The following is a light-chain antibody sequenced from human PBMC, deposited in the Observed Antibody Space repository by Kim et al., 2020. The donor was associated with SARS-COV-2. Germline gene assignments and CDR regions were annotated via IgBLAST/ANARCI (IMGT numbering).Light chain of an antibody. V-gene: IGLV3-1*01. CDR2: QDS. CDR3: QAWDSSTAR. CDR1: KLGDKY. J-gene: IGLJ2*01. Sequence: SYELTQPPPVSVSPGQTASITCSGDKLGDKYACWYQQKPGQSPVLVIYQDSKRPSGIPERFSGSNSGNTATLTISGTQAMDEADYYCQAWDSSTARFGGG.